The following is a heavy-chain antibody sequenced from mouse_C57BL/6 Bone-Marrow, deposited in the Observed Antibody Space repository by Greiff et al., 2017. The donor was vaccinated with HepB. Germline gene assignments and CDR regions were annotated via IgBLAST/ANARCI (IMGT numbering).Heavy chain of an antibody. D-gene: IGHD1-1*01. CDR3: ARHEDPYYYGSSWYFDV. CDR2: FYTGGGSI. Sequence: VQVVESGADLVQPGASVKLSCTASGFTFTEYTIHWVRQSPGQGLEWIGWFYTGGGSIKYNEKVKEKATLTAAKSSCTVYMELSRLTSEDSAVYLCARHEDPYYYGSSWYFDVWGTGTTVTAAS. J-gene: IGHJ1*03. V-gene: IGHV1-62-2*01. CDR1: GFTFTEYT.